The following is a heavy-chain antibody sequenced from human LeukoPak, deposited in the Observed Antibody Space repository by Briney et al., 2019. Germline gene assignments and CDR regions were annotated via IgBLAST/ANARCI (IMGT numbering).Heavy chain of an antibody. D-gene: IGHD6-19*01. Sequence: SETLSLTCNVSGGSIGSGRSYWSWIRQPAGKGLEWIGRVYTSGSANYNPSLKSRATISVDTSKNQFSLNLRSVTAADTAVYYCATSPWIAVSGTGAFDFWGQGTMVTVSS. V-gene: IGHV4-61*02. CDR1: GGSIGSGRSY. J-gene: IGHJ3*01. CDR3: ATSPWIAVSGTGAFDF. CDR2: VYTSGSA.